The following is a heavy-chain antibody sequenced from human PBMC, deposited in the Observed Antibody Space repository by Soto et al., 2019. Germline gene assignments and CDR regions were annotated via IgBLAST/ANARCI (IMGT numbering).Heavy chain of an antibody. CDR1: GFTFSSYA. Sequence: GGSLRLSCAASGFTFSSYAMHWVRQAPGKGLEWVAVISYDGSNKYYADSVKGRFTISRDNSKNTLYLQMNSLRAEDTAVYYCARDLRIAARGASYWGQGTLVTVSS. CDR2: ISYDGSNK. D-gene: IGHD6-6*01. V-gene: IGHV3-30-3*01. J-gene: IGHJ4*02. CDR3: ARDLRIAARGASY.